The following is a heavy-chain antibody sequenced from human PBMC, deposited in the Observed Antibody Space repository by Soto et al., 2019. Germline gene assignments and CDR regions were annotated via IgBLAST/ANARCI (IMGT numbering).Heavy chain of an antibody. CDR3: ARGLAGVGAHAEYFQH. D-gene: IGHD1-26*01. CDR1: AGTFSSYA. J-gene: IGHJ1*01. CDR2: IIPIFGTA. Sequence: QVQLVQSGAEVKKPGSSVKVSCKASAGTFSSYAISWVRQAPGQGLEWMGGIIPIFGTANYAQKFQGRVTITADESTSTAYMELSSLRSEDTAVYYCARGLAGVGAHAEYFQHWGQGTLVTVSS. V-gene: IGHV1-69*12.